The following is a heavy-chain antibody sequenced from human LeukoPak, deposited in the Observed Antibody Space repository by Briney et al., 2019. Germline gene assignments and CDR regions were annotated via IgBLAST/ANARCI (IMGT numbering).Heavy chain of an antibody. CDR3: ARVYDSSGYLNY. Sequence: GASVKVPCKASGGTFSSYAISWVRQAPGQGLEWMGRIIPILGIANYAQKFQGRVTITADKSTSTAYMELSSPRSEDTAVYYCARVYDSSGYLNYWGQGTLVTVSS. J-gene: IGHJ4*02. D-gene: IGHD3-22*01. CDR2: IIPILGIA. CDR1: GGTFSSYA. V-gene: IGHV1-69*04.